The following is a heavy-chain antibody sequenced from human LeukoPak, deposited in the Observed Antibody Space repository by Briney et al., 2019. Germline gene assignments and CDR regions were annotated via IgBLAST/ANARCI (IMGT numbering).Heavy chain of an antibody. CDR1: GFTFSDYY. Sequence: GGSLRLSCAASGFTFSDYYMSWIRQAPGKGLEWVSYISSSGSTIYYADSVKGRFTISRDNAKNSLYLQVNSLRAEDTAVYYCANGVSSGYYTLDYWGQGTLVTVSS. V-gene: IGHV3-11*01. J-gene: IGHJ4*02. CDR2: ISSSGSTI. D-gene: IGHD3-22*01. CDR3: ANGVSSGYYTLDY.